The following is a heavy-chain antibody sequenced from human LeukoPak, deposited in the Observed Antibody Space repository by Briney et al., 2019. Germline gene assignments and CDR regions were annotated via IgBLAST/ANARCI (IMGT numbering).Heavy chain of an antibody. Sequence: QSGRSLRLLCGACGFTFSSYGMHGVRQAPGKGLEGVGRSRKKARSYNTEYGASVEGIFTLSRDVVESAMYLQMNSQKTGDRGVYYCGRIAINANNAMDVWGQGTPVTVSS. CDR2: SRKKARSYNT. CDR1: GFTFSSYG. V-gene: IGHV3-72*01. D-gene: IGHD1/OR15-1a*01. CDR3: GRIAINANNAMDV. J-gene: IGHJ6*02.